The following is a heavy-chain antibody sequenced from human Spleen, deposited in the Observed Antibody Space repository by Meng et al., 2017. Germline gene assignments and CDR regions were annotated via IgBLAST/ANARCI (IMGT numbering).Heavy chain of an antibody. J-gene: IGHJ4*02. Sequence: GESLKISCAASGFTFSSYEMNWVRQAPGRGLEWVSYISGSSSTIYYADSVKGRFTISRDNDKNSLYLQMNSLRAEDSAVYYCARDNSGWYTFDSWGRGTLVTVSS. D-gene: IGHD6-19*01. CDR2: ISGSSSTI. CDR3: ARDNSGWYTFDS. V-gene: IGHV3-48*03. CDR1: GFTFSSYE.